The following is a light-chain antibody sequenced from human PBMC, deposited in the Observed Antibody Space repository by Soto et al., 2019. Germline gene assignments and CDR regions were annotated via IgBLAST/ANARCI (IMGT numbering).Light chain of an antibody. CDR1: QSIRSER. CDR3: QEYDGAPIT. CDR2: DAS. V-gene: IGKV3-20*01. Sequence: ESVLSQSAYALSLSTGERAPLSCRASQSIRSERLAWYQQKPGQAPRLVIFDASNRASGMPERFSGSGSGTDFTLTIARLEPEDFAVYYCQEYDGAPITFGLGTRLEIK. J-gene: IGKJ5*01.